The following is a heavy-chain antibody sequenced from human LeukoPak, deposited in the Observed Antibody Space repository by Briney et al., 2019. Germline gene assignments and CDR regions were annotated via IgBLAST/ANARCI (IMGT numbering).Heavy chain of an antibody. CDR1: GFTVSSNY. V-gene: IGHV3-66*03. CDR3: ARDRGPGWFDP. CDR2: IYSTGTT. D-gene: IGHD3-10*01. Sequence: TGGSLRLSCVVSGFTVSSNYVSWVRQAPGKGLEWVSVIYSTGTTFYADSVKGRFTISRDNSKNTLYLQVNSLRPEDTAAYYCARDRGPGWFDPWGQGTLVTVSS. J-gene: IGHJ5*02.